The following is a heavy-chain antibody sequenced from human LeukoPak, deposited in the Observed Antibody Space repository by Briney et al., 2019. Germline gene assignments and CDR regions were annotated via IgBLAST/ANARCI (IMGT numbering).Heavy chain of an antibody. J-gene: IGHJ4*02. CDR3: AKDGGQGADY. V-gene: IGHV3-30*02. CDR1: GFTFSSYE. CDR2: IRYDGSNK. Sequence: GGSLRLSCAASGFTFSSYEMNWVRQAPGKGLEWVAFIRYDGSNKYYADSVKGRFTISRDNSKNMLYLQMSSLRAADTAVYYCAKDGGQGADYWGQGTLVTVSS. D-gene: IGHD3-16*01.